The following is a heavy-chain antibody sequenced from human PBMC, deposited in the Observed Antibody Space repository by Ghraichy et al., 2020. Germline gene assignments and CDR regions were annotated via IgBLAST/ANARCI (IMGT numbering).Heavy chain of an antibody. CDR1: GGSFSGYY. V-gene: IGHV4-34*01. J-gene: IGHJ5*02. CDR3: ASSPTLVAATHGWFDP. CDR2: INHSGST. Sequence: SETLSLTCAVYGGSFSGYYWSWIRQLPGKGLEWIGEINHSGSTNYNPSLKSRVTISVDTSKNQFSLKLSSVTAADTAVYYCASSPTLVAATHGWFDPWGQGTLVTVSS. D-gene: IGHD2-15*01.